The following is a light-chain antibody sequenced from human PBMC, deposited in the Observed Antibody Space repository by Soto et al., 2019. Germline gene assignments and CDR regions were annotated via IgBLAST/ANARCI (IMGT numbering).Light chain of an antibody. J-gene: IGLJ3*02. V-gene: IGLV1-47*01. Sequence: QSVLTQPPSASGTPGQRVTISCSGSSSNIGSNYVYWYQQLPGTAPKLLIYRNNQRPSGVPDRFSGSKSGTSASLAISGLRSEDEADYYCAAWDDSLSGNWVFGGGTSSPS. CDR2: RNN. CDR3: AAWDDSLSGNWV. CDR1: SSNIGSNY.